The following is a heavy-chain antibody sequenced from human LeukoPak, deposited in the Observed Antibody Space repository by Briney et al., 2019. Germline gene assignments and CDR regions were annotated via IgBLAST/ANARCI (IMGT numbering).Heavy chain of an antibody. D-gene: IGHD4-11*01. J-gene: IGHJ6*03. Sequence: PGGSLRLSCTASGFTFDDYGMSWVRQAPGKGLEWVSGINWNGGSTGYADSVKGRFTISRDNAKNSPYLQMNSLSAEDTALYYCARDRSVWGAVTRGYYYYMDVWGKGTTVTVSS. CDR1: GFTFDDYG. CDR3: ARDRSVWGAVTRGYYYYMDV. V-gene: IGHV3-20*04. CDR2: INWNGGST.